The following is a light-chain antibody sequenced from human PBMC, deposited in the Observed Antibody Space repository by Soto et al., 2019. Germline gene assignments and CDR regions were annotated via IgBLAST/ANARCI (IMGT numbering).Light chain of an antibody. CDR3: XXXXXXWT. CDR2: KAS. J-gene: IGKJ1*01. V-gene: IGKV1-5*03. Sequence: DIQMTQSPSTLSASVGDRVTITCRASQSISSWLAWYQQKPGKAPKLLIYKASSLESGVPSRFSGSGSGTEFTLTISSLQPDXXXXXXXXXXXXXWTFGQGTKVEIK. CDR1: QSISSW.